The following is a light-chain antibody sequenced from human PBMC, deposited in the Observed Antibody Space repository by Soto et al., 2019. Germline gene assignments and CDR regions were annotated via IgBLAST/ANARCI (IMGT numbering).Light chain of an antibody. CDR2: DVS. CDR1: SSDIGGYNY. CDR3: NSYTSSRTWV. Sequence: QSVLTQPASVSGSPGQWITISCTGTSSDIGGYNYVSWYQQHPGKAPKLMIYDVSNRPSGISNRFSGSKSGNTASLTISGLQAEDEADYYCNSYTSSRTWVFGGGTKLTVL. V-gene: IGLV2-14*03. J-gene: IGLJ3*02.